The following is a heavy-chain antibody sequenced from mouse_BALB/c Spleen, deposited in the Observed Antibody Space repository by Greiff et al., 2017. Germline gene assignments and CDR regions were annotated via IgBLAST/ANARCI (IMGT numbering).Heavy chain of an antibody. Sequence: VQLQQSGPELVKPGASVKMSCKASGYTFTSYVMHWVKQKPGQGLEWIGYINPYNDGTKYNEKFKGKATLTSDKSSSTAYMELSSLTSEDSAVYYCARKELGGYWGFAYWGQGTLVTVSA. CDR1: GYTFTSYV. CDR2: INPYNDGT. D-gene: IGHD2-3*01. J-gene: IGHJ3*01. V-gene: IGHV1-14*01. CDR3: ARKELGGYWGFAY.